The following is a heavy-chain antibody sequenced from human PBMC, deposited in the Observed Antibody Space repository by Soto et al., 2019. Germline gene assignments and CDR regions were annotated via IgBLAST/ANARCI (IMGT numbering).Heavy chain of an antibody. CDR2: INHSGRT. D-gene: IGHD6-13*01. Sequence: QVQLQQWGAGLLKPSETLSLTCAVYGGSFSGYYWSWIRQPPGKGLEWIGEINHSGRTNYNPSLKSRVTISVDTSKNQFSLKLSSVTAADTAVYYCARGDSSSRNTDLNYWGQGTLVTVSS. J-gene: IGHJ4*02. CDR1: GGSFSGYY. V-gene: IGHV4-34*01. CDR3: ARGDSSSRNTDLNY.